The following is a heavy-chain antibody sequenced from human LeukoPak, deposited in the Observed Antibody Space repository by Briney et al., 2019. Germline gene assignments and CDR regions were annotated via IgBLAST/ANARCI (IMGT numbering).Heavy chain of an antibody. CDR2: ITHSGST. V-gene: IGHV4-34*01. J-gene: IGHJ4*02. CDR1: GGSFSGYY. D-gene: IGHD6-13*01. Sequence: PSETLSLTCAVYGGSFSGYYWSWIRQPPGKGLEWIGEITHSGSTNYNPSLTSRVTISVDTSKNQFSLKLSSVTAADTAVYYCARRGIGHIASFDYWGQGTLVTVSS. CDR3: ARRGIGHIASFDY.